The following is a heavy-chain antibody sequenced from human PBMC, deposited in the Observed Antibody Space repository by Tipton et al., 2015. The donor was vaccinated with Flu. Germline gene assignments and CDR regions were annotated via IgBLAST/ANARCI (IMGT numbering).Heavy chain of an antibody. V-gene: IGHV1-69*18. CDR1: GGTFSSYS. D-gene: IGHD3-9*01. Sequence: QVQLVQSGAEVKKPGSSVKVSCKTSGGTFSSYSISWVRQAPGQGLEWMGRVIPISATTNYAQRFQGRVNIMPDESRSTVYMELSSLRSEDTAVYYCVSHETYDDILAGPFAHWGQGTLVTVSS. CDR2: VIPISATT. CDR3: VSHETYDDILAGPFAH. J-gene: IGHJ4*02.